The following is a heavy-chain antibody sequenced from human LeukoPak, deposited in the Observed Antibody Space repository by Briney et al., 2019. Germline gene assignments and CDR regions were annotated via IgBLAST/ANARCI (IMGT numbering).Heavy chain of an antibody. Sequence: GGSLRLSCAASGFTFSSYAMSWVRQAPGKGLEWVSAISGSGGSTYYADSVKGRFTISRDNSKNTLYLQMNSLRAEDTAVYYCANQDYYYDSSGYYYGDFDYWGQGTLVTVSS. CDR1: GFTFSSYA. CDR2: ISGSGGST. D-gene: IGHD3-22*01. V-gene: IGHV3-23*01. J-gene: IGHJ4*02. CDR3: ANQDYYYDSSGYYYGDFDY.